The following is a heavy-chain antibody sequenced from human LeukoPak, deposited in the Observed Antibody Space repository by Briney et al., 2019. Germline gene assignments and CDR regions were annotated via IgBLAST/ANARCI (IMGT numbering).Heavy chain of an antibody. V-gene: IGHV3-11*01. CDR2: ISSSGTTI. D-gene: IGHD1-26*01. CDR3: ARRRDSGSLQHFDY. CDR1: GFTFSDYY. Sequence: GGSLRLSCAASGFTFSDYYMSWIRQAPGKGLEWVSYISSSGTTIYYADSVKGRFTISRDNAKNSLYLQMNSLRAEDTAVYFCARRRDSGSLQHFDYWGQGTLVTVSS. J-gene: IGHJ4*02.